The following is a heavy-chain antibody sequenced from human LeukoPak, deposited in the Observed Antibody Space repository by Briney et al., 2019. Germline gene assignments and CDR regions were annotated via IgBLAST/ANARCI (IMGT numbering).Heavy chain of an antibody. CDR2: IYPGDSDT. CDR3: ARLYNGYGPDY. J-gene: IGHJ4*02. V-gene: IGHV5-51*01. D-gene: IGHD5-12*01. CDR1: GYSFTTSW. Sequence: KVSSKGPGYSFTTSWIAWGRQMPGKGLEWMGIIYPGDSDTRYSPSFQGQVTISADKSITTAYLQWSSLKASDTAMYYCARLYNGYGPDYWGQGTLVTVSS.